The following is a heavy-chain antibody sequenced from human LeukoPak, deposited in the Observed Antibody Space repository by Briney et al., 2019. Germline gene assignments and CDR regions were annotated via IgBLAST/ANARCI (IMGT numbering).Heavy chain of an antibody. J-gene: IGHJ4*02. Sequence: GGSLRLSCAASGFTFSSYAMSWVRQAPGKGLEWVSAISGSGGSTYYADSVKGRFTISRDNSKNTLYLQMNSLRAEDTAVYYCAKDRYCSSTSCYTDGGPTDYWGQGTLVTVSS. CDR1: GFTFSSYA. V-gene: IGHV3-23*01. CDR2: ISGSGGST. D-gene: IGHD2-2*02. CDR3: AKDRYCSSTSCYTDGGPTDY.